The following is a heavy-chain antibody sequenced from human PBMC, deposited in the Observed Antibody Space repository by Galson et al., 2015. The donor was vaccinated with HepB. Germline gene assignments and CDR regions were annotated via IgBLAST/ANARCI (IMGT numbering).Heavy chain of an antibody. J-gene: IGHJ5*02. D-gene: IGHD3-10*01. CDR1: GYTLIELY. CDR2: FDPDEGKT. CDR3: VTALGEGRTYLGGNLRSNCFDP. V-gene: IGHV1-24*01. Sequence: SVKVSCKVSGYTLIELYVHWVRQAPGKGLEWVGGFDPDEGKTIYAQKFQGRVTMTEDALIDTAYMEISGLTSEDTAVYYCVTALGEGRTYLGGNLRSNCFDPWGQGTLVTVSS.